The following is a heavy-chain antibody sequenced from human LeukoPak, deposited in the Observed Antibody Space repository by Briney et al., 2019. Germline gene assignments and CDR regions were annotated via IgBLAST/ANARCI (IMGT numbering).Heavy chain of an antibody. CDR1: GGSISSYY. Sequence: SETLSLTCTVSGGSISSYYWSWIRQPPGKGLEWIGYIYYSGSTNYNPSLKSRVTISVDTSKNQFSLKLSSVTAADTAVYYCARGRPNFSSTSCYYYMDVWGKGTTVTVSS. J-gene: IGHJ6*03. CDR3: ARGRPNFSSTSCYYYMDV. CDR2: IYYSGST. V-gene: IGHV4-59*12. D-gene: IGHD2-2*01.